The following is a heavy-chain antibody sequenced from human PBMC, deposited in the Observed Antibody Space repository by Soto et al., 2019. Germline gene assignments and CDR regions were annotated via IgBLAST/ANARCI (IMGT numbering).Heavy chain of an antibody. V-gene: IGHV4-4*02. J-gene: IGHJ5*02. CDR2: MYHSGST. Sequence: QVQLHDSSPGLVKPSGTLSLTCAVSGGSISSSNWWSWVRQPPGKGLEWIGEMYHSGSTNQNPSLKSRVTISVDKSKHQFSLKLSSVTAADTAVYYCARAHCSGGSCYSVQHWFDPWGQGTLVTVSS. CDR3: ARAHCSGGSCYSVQHWFDP. CDR1: GGSISSSNW. D-gene: IGHD2-15*01.